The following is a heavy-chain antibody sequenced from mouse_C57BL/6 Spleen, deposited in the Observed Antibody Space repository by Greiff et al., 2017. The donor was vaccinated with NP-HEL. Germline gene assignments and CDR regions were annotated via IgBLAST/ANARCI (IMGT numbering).Heavy chain of an antibody. CDR3: ARRTYSNSYWYFDG. Sequence: VQLQQSGAELARPGASVKLSCKASGYTFTSYGISWVKQRTGQGLEWIGEIYPRSGNTYYNEKFKGKATLTADKSSSTAYMELRSLTSEDSAVYFCARRTYSNSYWYFDGWGTGTTVTVSS. CDR1: GYTFTSYG. J-gene: IGHJ1*03. CDR2: IYPRSGNT. D-gene: IGHD2-5*01. V-gene: IGHV1-81*01.